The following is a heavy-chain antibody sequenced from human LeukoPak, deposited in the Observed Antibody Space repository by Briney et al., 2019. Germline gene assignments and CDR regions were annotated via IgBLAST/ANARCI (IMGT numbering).Heavy chain of an antibody. CDR2: IWHDGSSK. CDR1: GFNLNHYG. Sequence: PGGSLRVSCAAAGFNLNHYGMHWVRQAPGKGLEWLAVIWHDGSSKYYADSVKVRFTISRDNSENTVYLQMNSLRAEDTAVYYCAKDAQRGFDYSNSLEYWGQGDLVTVSS. V-gene: IGHV3-33*06. CDR3: AKDAQRGFDYSNSLEY. D-gene: IGHD4-11*01. J-gene: IGHJ4*02.